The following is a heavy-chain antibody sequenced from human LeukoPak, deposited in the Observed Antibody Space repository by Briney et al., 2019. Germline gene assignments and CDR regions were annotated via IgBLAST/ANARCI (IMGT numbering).Heavy chain of an antibody. J-gene: IGHJ6*02. Sequence: SETLSLTCTVSGGSISSGGYYWRWIRQHPGKGLEWIGYIYYSGSTYYNPSLKSRVTISVDTSKNQFSLKLSSVTAADTAVYYCASVRYCSGGSCYRHYYGMDVWGQGTTVTVSS. D-gene: IGHD2-15*01. CDR2: IYYSGST. V-gene: IGHV4-31*03. CDR3: ASVRYCSGGSCYRHYYGMDV. CDR1: GGSISSGGYY.